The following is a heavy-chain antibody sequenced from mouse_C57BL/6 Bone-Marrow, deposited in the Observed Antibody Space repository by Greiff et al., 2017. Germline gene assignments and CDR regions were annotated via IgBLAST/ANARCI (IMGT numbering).Heavy chain of an antibody. D-gene: IGHD2-4*01. CDR2: INPYNGGT. Sequence: VQLKQSGPVLVKPGASVKLSCKASGYTFTDYYMNWVKQSPGKSLEWIGVINPYNGGTSYNQKFKGKATLTVDKSSITAYMELNSLTSEDSTVYYGARYDYELYAMDYGGQGTSVTV. V-gene: IGHV1-19*01. CDR3: ARYDYELYAMDY. CDR1: GYTFTDYY. J-gene: IGHJ4*01.